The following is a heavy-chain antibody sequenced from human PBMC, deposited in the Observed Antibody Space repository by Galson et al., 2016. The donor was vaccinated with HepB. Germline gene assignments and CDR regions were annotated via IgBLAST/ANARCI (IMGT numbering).Heavy chain of an antibody. D-gene: IGHD3-10*01. Sequence: SLRLSCAASSFSFSTYGMHWVRQAPGKGLEWVAVIWHDGSNKQYADSVKGRFTISRDNSKSTLNLQMNSLRVEDTAVYYCAREIQGRCYYFDYWGQGTLVTVSS. J-gene: IGHJ4*02. CDR2: IWHDGSNK. CDR3: AREIQGRCYYFDY. V-gene: IGHV3-33*01. CDR1: SFSFSTYG.